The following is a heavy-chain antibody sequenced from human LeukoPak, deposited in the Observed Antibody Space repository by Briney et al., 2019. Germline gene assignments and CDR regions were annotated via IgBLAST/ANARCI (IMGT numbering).Heavy chain of an antibody. J-gene: IGHJ4*02. Sequence: PSETLSLTCAVYGGSFSGYYWSWIRQPPGKGLEWIGEINHSGSTNYNPSLKSRVTISVDTSKNQFSLKLSSVTAADTAVYYCARYGYYGYYFDYWGQGTLVTVSS. CDR2: INHSGST. V-gene: IGHV4-34*01. CDR1: GGSFSGYY. CDR3: ARYGYYGYYFDY. D-gene: IGHD3-10*01.